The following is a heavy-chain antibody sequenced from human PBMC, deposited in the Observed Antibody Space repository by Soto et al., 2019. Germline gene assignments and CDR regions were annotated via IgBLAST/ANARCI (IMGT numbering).Heavy chain of an antibody. CDR2: ISAYNGNT. D-gene: IGHD3-10*01. CDR3: ARGWLYYYGSGSYAPDY. J-gene: IGHJ4*02. V-gene: IGHV1-18*01. CDR1: GYTFTSYG. Sequence: QVQLVQSGAEVKKPGASVKVSCKASGYTFTSYGISWVRQAPGQGLEWMGWISAYNGNTNYAQKLQGRVTMPTDTSPSTAYRELRSLRSDDTAVYYCARGWLYYYGSGSYAPDYWGQGTLVTVSS.